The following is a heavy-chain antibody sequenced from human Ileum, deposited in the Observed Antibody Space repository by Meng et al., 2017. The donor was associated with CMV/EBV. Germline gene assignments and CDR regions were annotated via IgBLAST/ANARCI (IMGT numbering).Heavy chain of an antibody. J-gene: IGHJ4*02. Sequence: TVSGGSISGGNYCWSWVRQPPGKGLDWIGYIYYSGSTNYNPSLKSRVTISVDTSKTQFSLHLTSMTAADTAMYYCARFDGSAFLFDYWGQGILVTVSS. CDR2: IYYSGST. V-gene: IGHV4-61*01. CDR1: GGSISGGNYC. CDR3: ARFDGSAFLFDY. D-gene: IGHD3-10*01.